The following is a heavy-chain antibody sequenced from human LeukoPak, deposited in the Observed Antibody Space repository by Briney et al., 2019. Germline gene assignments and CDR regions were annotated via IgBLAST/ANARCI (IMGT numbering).Heavy chain of an antibody. CDR3: ARGHYDSSGILFDY. V-gene: IGHV1-8*01. Sequence: ASVKVSCKASGYTFTSYDINWVRQATGQGLEWMGWMNPNSGNTGYAQKFQGRVTMTRNTSISAAYMELSSLRSEDTAVYYCARGHYDSSGILFDYWGQGTLVTVSS. D-gene: IGHD3-22*01. CDR1: GYTFTSYD. J-gene: IGHJ4*02. CDR2: MNPNSGNT.